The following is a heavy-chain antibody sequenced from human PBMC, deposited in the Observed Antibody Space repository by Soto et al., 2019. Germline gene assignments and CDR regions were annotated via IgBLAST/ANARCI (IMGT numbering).Heavy chain of an antibody. V-gene: IGHV3-23*01. D-gene: IGHD6-19*01. CDR2: TSLSGDST. CDR1: GFTFNIYA. J-gene: IGHJ6*02. CDR3: ARTLAVAVPWYYGMDV. Sequence: GGSLRLSCEASGFTFNIYAMNWVRQAPGKGLEWVSATSLSGDSTYFADSVKGRFMISRDNSKNTLYLQMNSLRAEDTAIYHCARTLAVAVPWYYGMDVWGQGTTVTVSS.